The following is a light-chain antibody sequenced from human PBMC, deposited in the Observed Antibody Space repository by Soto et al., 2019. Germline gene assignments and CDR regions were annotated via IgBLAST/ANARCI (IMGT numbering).Light chain of an antibody. V-gene: IGKV1-5*01. J-gene: IGKJ1*01. Sequence: DIQMTQSPSTLSGSVGDRVTITCRASQSISSWLAWYQQKPGKAPKVLIYDASSLESGVQSRFSGSGSGTEFTLTISSLQPDDFATYYCQQYNSYSETFGQGTKVEIK. CDR1: QSISSW. CDR3: QQYNSYSET. CDR2: DAS.